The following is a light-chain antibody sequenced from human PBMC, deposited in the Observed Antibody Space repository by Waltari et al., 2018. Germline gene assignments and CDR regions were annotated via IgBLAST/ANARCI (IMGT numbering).Light chain of an antibody. CDR1: ENVNNY. Sequence: DIQMTQSPSSLSASVGDRVTITCRASENVNNYLNWYQQKPVKAPKVLIYKASTLQSGVPSRFSGSGSGTDYTFTISSLQSEDVATYYCQHGYGTLFGQGTKVEIK. CDR2: KAS. J-gene: IGKJ2*01. CDR3: QHGYGTL. V-gene: IGKV1-39*01.